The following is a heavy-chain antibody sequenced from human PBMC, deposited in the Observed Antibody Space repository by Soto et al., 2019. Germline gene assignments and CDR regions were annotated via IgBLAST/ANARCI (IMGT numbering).Heavy chain of an antibody. D-gene: IGHD2-15*01. J-gene: IGHJ4*02. CDR2: ISGSGGST. Sequence: EVQLEESGGGLVQPGGSLRLSCAASRFTFSSYAMSWVRQAPGKGLEWVSAISGSGGSTYYADSVKGRFTISRDNSKNTLYLQMNSLRAEDTAVYYCAKDGAKRYCSGGSCYFNDYWGQGTLVTVSS. CDR3: AKDGAKRYCSGGSCYFNDY. CDR1: RFTFSSYA. V-gene: IGHV3-23*04.